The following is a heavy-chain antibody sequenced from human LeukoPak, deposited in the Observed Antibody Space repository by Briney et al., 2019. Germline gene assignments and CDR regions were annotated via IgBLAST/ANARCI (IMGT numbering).Heavy chain of an antibody. CDR2: IYSGGST. CDR3: ARGMYSSGWYPFDY. J-gene: IGHJ4*02. Sequence: TGGSLRLSCAASGFTVSSYHLSWVRQAPGKGLEWVSVIYSGGSTYYADSVKGRFTISRDNSKNTLYLQMNSLRAEDTAVYYCARGMYSSGWYPFDYWGQGTLVTVSS. V-gene: IGHV3-53*01. D-gene: IGHD6-19*01. CDR1: GFTVSSYH.